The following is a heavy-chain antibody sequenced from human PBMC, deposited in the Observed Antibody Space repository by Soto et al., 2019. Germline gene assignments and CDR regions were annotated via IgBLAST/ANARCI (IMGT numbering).Heavy chain of an antibody. J-gene: IGHJ4*02. V-gene: IGHV3-30*03. CDR3: ARYSGKYQGPIDY. CDR2: VSHDGLAQ. Sequence: QVQLVESGGGVVQPGTSLRLLCEGSGFTFSRYGMHWVRQAPGMGLEWVAVVSHDGLAQYYGDSVKGRFTISRDNSQNTLYLQMNSLRAEDTAVYFCARYSGKYQGPIDYWGQGTLVTVSS. D-gene: IGHD1-26*01. CDR1: GFTFSRYG.